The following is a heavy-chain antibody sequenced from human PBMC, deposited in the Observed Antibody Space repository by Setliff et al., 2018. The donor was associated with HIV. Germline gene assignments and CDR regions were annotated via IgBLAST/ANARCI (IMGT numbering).Heavy chain of an antibody. Sequence: KVSCKASGYSLSTYAISWVRQAPGQGLEWMGWIDPNNGNRNFAQKFRGRVTMTTDISTNTAYMEVRSLSFDDTAVYYCVRLTADRTNYYYYMDVWGKGTTVTVSS. V-gene: IGHV1-18*01. J-gene: IGHJ6*03. CDR2: IDPNNGNR. CDR3: VRLTADRTNYYYYMDV. D-gene: IGHD2-8*01. CDR1: GYSLSTYA.